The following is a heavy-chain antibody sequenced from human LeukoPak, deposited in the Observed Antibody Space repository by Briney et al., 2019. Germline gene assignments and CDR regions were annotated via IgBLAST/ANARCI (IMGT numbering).Heavy chain of an antibody. J-gene: IGHJ4*02. CDR3: ARGGFGYGGKILSYFDY. CDR1: GGTFSSYA. V-gene: IGHV1-69*05. Sequence: SVKVSCKASGGTFSSYAISWVRQAPGQGLEWMGGIIPIFGTANYAQKFQGRVTMTRDTSIGTAYMDLSRLRSDDTAVYYCARGGFGYGGKILSYFDYWGQGTLVTVSS. D-gene: IGHD4-23*01. CDR2: IIPIFGTA.